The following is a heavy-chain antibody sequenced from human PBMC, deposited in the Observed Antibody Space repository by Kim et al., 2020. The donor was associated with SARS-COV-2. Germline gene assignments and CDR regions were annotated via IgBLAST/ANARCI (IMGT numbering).Heavy chain of an antibody. J-gene: IGHJ4*02. CDR2: ISYDGNTK. V-gene: IGHV3-30*04. Sequence: GGSLRLSCAASGFSFSNYAMHWVRQAPGKGLEWVTVISYDGNTKYYADSVKGRFTISRDNSNNTLYLQMNSLRTEDTAMYYCAGGTAGRFDYWGQGTLV. CDR3: AGGTAGRFDY. D-gene: IGHD6-13*01. CDR1: GFSFSNYA.